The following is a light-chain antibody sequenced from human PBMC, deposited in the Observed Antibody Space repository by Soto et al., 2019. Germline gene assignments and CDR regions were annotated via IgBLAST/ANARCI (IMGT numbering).Light chain of an antibody. CDR2: DAS. J-gene: IGKJ2*01. CDR3: QHYDSYPYT. Sequence: DIQMTQSPSTLSASVGDTVTITCRASQSISTWMAWYQQKPGKAPKLLMFDASTLSGGVPSRFSGSASGTAFTLTISSLQPDDFATYYCQHYDSYPYTFGQGTKVDIK. V-gene: IGKV1-5*01. CDR1: QSISTW.